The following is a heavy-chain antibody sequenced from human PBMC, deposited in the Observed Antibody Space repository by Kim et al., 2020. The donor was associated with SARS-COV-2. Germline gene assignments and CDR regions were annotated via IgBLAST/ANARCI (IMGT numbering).Heavy chain of an antibody. V-gene: IGHV3-23*01. Sequence: GGSLRLSCAASGFTFSSYAMSWVRQAPGKGLEWVSAISGSGGSTYYADSVKGRFTISRDNSKNTLYLQMNSLRAEDTAVYYCAKAYYDYVWGSFSLGVVDYWGQGTLVTVSS. CDR3: AKAYYDYVWGSFSLGVVDY. J-gene: IGHJ4*02. D-gene: IGHD3-16*01. CDR2: ISGSGGST. CDR1: GFTFSSYA.